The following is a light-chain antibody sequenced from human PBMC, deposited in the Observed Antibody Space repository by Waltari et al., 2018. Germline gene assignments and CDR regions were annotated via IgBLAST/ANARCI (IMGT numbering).Light chain of an antibody. V-gene: IGKV1-39*01. J-gene: IGKJ1*01. Sequence: DIQMTQSPSSLSASVGDRVTITCRASQSLSSYLNWYQQKPGKAPKLLIYAASSLQSGVPSRFSGSRSGTDFTLIISSLQPEDFATYYCQQSYSTPRTFGQGTKVEVK. CDR3: QQSYSTPRT. CDR1: QSLSSY. CDR2: AAS.